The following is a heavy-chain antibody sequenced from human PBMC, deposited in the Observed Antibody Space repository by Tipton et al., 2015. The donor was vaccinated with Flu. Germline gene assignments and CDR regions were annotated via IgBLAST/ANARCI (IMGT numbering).Heavy chain of an antibody. J-gene: IGHJ5*02. CDR3: ARGLMGWDATTDT. D-gene: IGHD1-1*01. CDR2: IYTGGST. CDR1: GFIISNYY. V-gene: IGHV3-53*01. Sequence: AVSGFIISNYYMSWVRQAPGKGLECVSVIYTGGSTSYTDSVKGRFTISRDNSKNTLYLQMSGLSVEDTAVYYCARGLMGWDATTDTWGQGTLVTVAS.